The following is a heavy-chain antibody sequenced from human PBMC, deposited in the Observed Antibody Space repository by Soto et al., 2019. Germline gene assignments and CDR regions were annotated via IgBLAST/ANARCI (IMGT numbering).Heavy chain of an antibody. Sequence: QVQLQQWDAGLLKPSETLSLTCAVYGGSFSGYYWSWIRQPPGKGLEWIGEINHSGSTNYNPSLKSRVTISVDTSKNQFFLKLSSVTAADTAVYYCARGGRLILWFGELTPLDYWGQGTLVTVSS. CDR1: GGSFSGYY. CDR2: INHSGST. V-gene: IGHV4-34*01. J-gene: IGHJ4*02. CDR3: ARGGRLILWFGELTPLDY. D-gene: IGHD3-10*01.